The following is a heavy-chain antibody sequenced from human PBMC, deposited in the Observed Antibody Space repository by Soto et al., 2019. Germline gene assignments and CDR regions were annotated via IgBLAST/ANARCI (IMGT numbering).Heavy chain of an antibody. CDR1: GYTFTSYY. Sequence: GASVKVSCKASGYTFTSYYMHWVRRAPGQGLEWMGIINPSGGSTSYAQKFQGRVTMTRDTSTSTVYMELSSLRSEDTAVYYCARDKTDIVATMQEFDYWGQGTLVTVSS. V-gene: IGHV1-46*03. J-gene: IGHJ4*02. CDR3: ARDKTDIVATMQEFDY. CDR2: INPSGGST. D-gene: IGHD5-12*01.